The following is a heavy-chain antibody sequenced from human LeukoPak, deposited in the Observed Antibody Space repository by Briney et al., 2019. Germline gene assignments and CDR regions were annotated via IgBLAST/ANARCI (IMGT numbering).Heavy chain of an antibody. Sequence: GGSLRLSCAASGFTFSSYWMSWVRQAPGKRLEWVSAISGSGGNTFYADSVKGRFTISRDNSKNTLYLQMNSLRAEDTAIYYCAKIWGDSSGWVFDYWGQGTLVTVSS. D-gene: IGHD3-22*01. J-gene: IGHJ4*02. CDR2: ISGSGGNT. V-gene: IGHV3-23*01. CDR1: GFTFSSYW. CDR3: AKIWGDSSGWVFDY.